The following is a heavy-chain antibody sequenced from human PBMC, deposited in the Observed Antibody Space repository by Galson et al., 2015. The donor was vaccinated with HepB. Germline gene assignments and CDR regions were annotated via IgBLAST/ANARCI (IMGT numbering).Heavy chain of an antibody. J-gene: IGHJ4*02. V-gene: IGHV1-24*01. CDR1: GYTLTELS. D-gene: IGHD6-19*01. CDR3: ATAHREVIGIAVAGSLGY. CDR2: FDPEDGET. Sequence: SVKVSCKVSGYTLTELSMHWVRQAPGKGLEWMGGFDPEDGETIYAQKFQGRVTMTEDTSTDTAYMELSSLRSEDTAVYYCATAHREVIGIAVAGSLGYWGQGTLVTVSS.